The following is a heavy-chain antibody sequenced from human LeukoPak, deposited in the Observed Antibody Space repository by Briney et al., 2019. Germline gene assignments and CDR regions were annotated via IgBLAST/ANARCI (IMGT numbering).Heavy chain of an antibody. D-gene: IGHD6-19*01. Sequence: ASVKVSCKASGYTFTSYDINWVRQATGQGLEWMGWMNPNSGNTGYAQKFQGRVTITADESTSTAYMELSSLRSEDTAVYYCASPSGWYFPHLYYYYYGMDVWGQGTTVTVSS. CDR3: ASPSGWYFPHLYYYYYGMDV. J-gene: IGHJ6*02. V-gene: IGHV1-8*01. CDR1: GYTFTSYD. CDR2: MNPNSGNT.